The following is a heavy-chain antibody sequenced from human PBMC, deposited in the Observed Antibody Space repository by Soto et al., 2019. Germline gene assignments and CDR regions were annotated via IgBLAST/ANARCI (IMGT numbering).Heavy chain of an antibody. CDR1: GYTFTSYG. D-gene: IGHD2-2*01. CDR3: ARGASFVVVPAAASYYFDY. CDR2: ISAYNGNT. J-gene: IGHJ4*02. Sequence: ASVKVSCKASGYTFTSYGISWVRQAPGQGLEWMGWISAYNGNTNYAQKLQGRVTMTTDTSTSTAYMELRSLRSHDTAVYYCARGASFVVVPAAASYYFDYWGQGTLVTVSS. V-gene: IGHV1-18*01.